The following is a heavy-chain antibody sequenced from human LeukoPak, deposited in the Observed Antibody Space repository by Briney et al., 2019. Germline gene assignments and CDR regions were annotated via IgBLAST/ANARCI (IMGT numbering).Heavy chain of an antibody. CDR1: GFTFSSYE. Sequence: PGGSLRLSCAASGFTFSSYEMHWVRQAPGKGLEYVSGISSNGGNTYYGNSVKGRFTISRDNSKNTLYLQMGSLRAEDMAVYYCARVTYNSGWYDYWGQGTPVTVSS. CDR3: ARVTYNSGWYDY. CDR2: ISSNGGNT. J-gene: IGHJ4*02. V-gene: IGHV3-64*01. D-gene: IGHD6-19*01.